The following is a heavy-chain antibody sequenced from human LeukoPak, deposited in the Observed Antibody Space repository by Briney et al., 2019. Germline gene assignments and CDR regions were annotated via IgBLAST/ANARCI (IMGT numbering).Heavy chain of an antibody. Sequence: GGSLRLSCAASGFTFSSYWMSWVRQAPGKGLECVSYISSSSIIYYADSVKGRFTISRDSAKNSLYLQMNSLRDEDTAVYYCATTGNLDYWGQGALVTVSS. CDR3: ATTGNLDY. D-gene: IGHD1-1*01. CDR1: GFTFSSYW. CDR2: ISSSSII. V-gene: IGHV3-48*02. J-gene: IGHJ4*02.